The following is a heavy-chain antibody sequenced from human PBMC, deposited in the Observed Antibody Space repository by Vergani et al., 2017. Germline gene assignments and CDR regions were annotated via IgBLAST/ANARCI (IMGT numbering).Heavy chain of an antibody. CDR1: GGSISSSSYY. D-gene: IGHD3-16*01. CDR3: ARERGDYYGMDV. CDR2: IYYSGST. Sequence: QLQLQESGPGLVKPSETLSLTCTVSGGSISSSSYYWGWIRQPPGKGLEWIGSIYYSGSTYYNPSLKSRVTISVDTSKNQFSLKLSSVTAADTAVYYCARERGDYYGMDVWGQGTTVTVSS. J-gene: IGHJ6*02. V-gene: IGHV4-39*07.